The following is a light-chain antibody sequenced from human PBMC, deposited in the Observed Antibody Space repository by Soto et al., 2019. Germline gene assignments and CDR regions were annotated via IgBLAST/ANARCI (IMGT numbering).Light chain of an antibody. V-gene: IGKV3-20*01. J-gene: IGKJ2*01. CDR1: QSVSSSY. CDR3: QQYDSSPPYT. CDR2: GAS. Sequence: EIVLTQSPGTLSLSPGERATLSCRASQSVSSSYLAWYQQKPGQAPRLLIYGASSRATRIPDRFSGSGSGTDFTLTISRLEPEDFAVYYCQQYDSSPPYTFGHGTKLEI.